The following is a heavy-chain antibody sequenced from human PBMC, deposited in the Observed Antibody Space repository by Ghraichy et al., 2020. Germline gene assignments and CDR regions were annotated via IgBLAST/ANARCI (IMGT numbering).Heavy chain of an antibody. D-gene: IGHD6-19*01. CDR1: GFTFSSYE. CDR2: ISSSGSTI. CDR3: AKGIAVAGIDY. J-gene: IGHJ4*02. V-gene: IGHV3-48*03. Sequence: LSLTCAASGFTFSSYEMNWVRQAPGKGLEWVSYISSSGSTIYYADSVKGRFTISRDNAKNSLYLQMNSLRAEDTAVYYCAKGIAVAGIDYWGQGTLVTVSS.